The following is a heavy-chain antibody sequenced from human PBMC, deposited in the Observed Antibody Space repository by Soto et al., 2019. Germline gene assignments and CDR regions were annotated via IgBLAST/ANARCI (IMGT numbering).Heavy chain of an antibody. Sequence: GASVKVSCKASGGSFSSYAISWVRQAPGQGLEWMGWISAYNGNTNYAQKLQGRVTMTTDTSTSTAYMELRSLRSDDTAVYYCARVSYDSSGYYKIPRDYLDYWGQGTLVTVSS. V-gene: IGHV1-18*01. CDR1: GGSFSSYA. CDR3: ARVSYDSSGYYKIPRDYLDY. J-gene: IGHJ4*02. CDR2: ISAYNGNT. D-gene: IGHD3-22*01.